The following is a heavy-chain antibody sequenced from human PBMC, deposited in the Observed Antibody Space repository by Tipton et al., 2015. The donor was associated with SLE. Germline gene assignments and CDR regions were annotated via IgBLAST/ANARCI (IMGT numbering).Heavy chain of an antibody. CDR2: ISSSGSTI. J-gene: IGHJ6*03. V-gene: IGHV3-48*03. CDR1: GFTFSSYE. D-gene: IGHD3-10*01. CDR3: ARDKGNLDYYYYIDV. Sequence: SLRLSCAASGFTFSSYEMNWVRQAPGKGLEWVSYISSSGSTIYYADSVKGRFTISRDNAKNSLYLQMNSLRAEDTAVYYCARDKGNLDYYYYIDVWGKGTTFTVSS.